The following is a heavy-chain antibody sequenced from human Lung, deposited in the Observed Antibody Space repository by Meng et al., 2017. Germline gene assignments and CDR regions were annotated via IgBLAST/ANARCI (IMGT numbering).Heavy chain of an antibody. CDR3: AIDRGYSSSTFVDH. D-gene: IGHD6-6*01. Sequence: EVQLLESGGDLVQPGGSLRLSCAGSGFRFSNYAMSWVRQAPGKGPEWVSAISDNGGSTYYRDSVKGRFTMSRDNSKNTLYLQMNSLRAEDTAAYYCAIDRGYSSSTFVDHWGQGTLVTVS. V-gene: IGHV3-23*01. CDR1: GFRFSNYA. CDR2: ISDNGGST. J-gene: IGHJ4*02.